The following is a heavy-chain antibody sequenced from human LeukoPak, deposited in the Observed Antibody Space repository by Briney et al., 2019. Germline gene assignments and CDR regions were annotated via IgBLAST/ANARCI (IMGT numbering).Heavy chain of an antibody. Sequence: SETLSLTCAVYGGSFSGYYWSWIRQPPGKGLEWIGEINHSGSTNYNPSLKSRVTISVDTSKNQFSLKLSSVTAADTAVYYCARDTSGDYYYGMDVWGPGTTVTVSS. D-gene: IGHD2-21*01. CDR1: GGSFSGYY. J-gene: IGHJ6*02. CDR3: ARDTSGDYYYGMDV. V-gene: IGHV4-34*01. CDR2: INHSGST.